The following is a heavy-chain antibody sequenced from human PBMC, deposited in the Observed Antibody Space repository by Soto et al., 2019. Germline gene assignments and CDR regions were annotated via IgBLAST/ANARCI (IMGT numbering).Heavy chain of an antibody. J-gene: IGHJ6*02. Sequence: QVQLVQSGAEVKKPGASVKVSCKASGYTFTSYYMHWVRQAPGQGLEWMGIINPSGGSTSYAQKFQGRVTMTRDTSTSTFYMELSSLKSEDTAVYYCARDQGVGVVAATPFYYYDGMDVWGQGTTVTVSS. CDR3: ARDQGVGVVAATPFYYYDGMDV. D-gene: IGHD2-15*01. CDR2: INPSGGST. CDR1: GYTFTSYY. V-gene: IGHV1-46*03.